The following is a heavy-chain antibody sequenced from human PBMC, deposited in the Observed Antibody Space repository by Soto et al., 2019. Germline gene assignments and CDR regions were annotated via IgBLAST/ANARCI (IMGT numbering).Heavy chain of an antibody. CDR2: MNPNSGNT. D-gene: IGHD6-13*01. CDR1: GYTFTSYA. V-gene: IGHV1-8*02. Sequence: ASVKVSCKASGYTFTSYAMNWVRQAPGQRLEWMGWMNPNSGNTGYAQKFQGRVTMTRNTSMSTAYMELSSLRSEDTAVYYCARFSPIAATGWGQGTLVTVSS. J-gene: IGHJ4*02. CDR3: ARFSPIAATG.